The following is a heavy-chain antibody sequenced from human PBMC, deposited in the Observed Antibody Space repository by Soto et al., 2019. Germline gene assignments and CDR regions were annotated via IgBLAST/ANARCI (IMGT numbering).Heavy chain of an antibody. CDR3: AKDCFGSCYSRMDV. CDR2: ISGSGGST. CDR1: GFTFSSYA. D-gene: IGHD2-15*01. V-gene: IGHV3-23*01. J-gene: IGHJ6*02. Sequence: LRLSCAASGFTFSSYAMSWVRQAPGKGLEWVSAISGSGGSTYYADSVKGRFTISRDNSKNTLYLQMNSLRAEDTAVYYCAKDCFGSCYSRMDVWGQGTTVTVSS.